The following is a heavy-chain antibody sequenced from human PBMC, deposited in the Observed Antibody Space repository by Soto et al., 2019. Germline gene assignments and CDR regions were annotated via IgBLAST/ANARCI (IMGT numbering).Heavy chain of an antibody. CDR2: IYFSGSA. Sequence: PSETLSLTCSVSGGSVSSGSTYWTWIRQPPGKGLEWIGYIYFSGSANYNPSLKSRVTMSVDTSKDQFSLKLTSVTAADMAVYYCAREGSYSAYNFAHGIKLWSFDVWGQGALVTVSS. V-gene: IGHV4-61*01. J-gene: IGHJ4*02. CDR3: AREGSYSAYNFAHGIKLWSFDV. D-gene: IGHD5-12*01. CDR1: GGSVSSGSTY.